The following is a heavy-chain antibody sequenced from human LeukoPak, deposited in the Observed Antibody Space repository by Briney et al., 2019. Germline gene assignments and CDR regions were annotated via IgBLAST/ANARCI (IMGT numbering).Heavy chain of an antibody. CDR1: GGSISNYY. V-gene: IGHV4-59*01. Sequence: PSETLSLTCTVSGGSISNYYWSWVRQPPGKGLEWIGYIYYTGTTNYNPSLKSRVTISVDTSKYQFSLKLSSVTAADTAVYYCARDFSTFYWYLDLWGRGTLVTVSS. CDR3: ARDFSTFYWYLDL. J-gene: IGHJ2*01. CDR2: IYYTGTT. D-gene: IGHD6-13*01.